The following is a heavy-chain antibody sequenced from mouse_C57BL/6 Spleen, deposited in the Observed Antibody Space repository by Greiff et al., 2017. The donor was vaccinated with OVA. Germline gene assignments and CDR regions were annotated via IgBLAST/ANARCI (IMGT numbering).Heavy chain of an antibody. Sequence: VQLQQPGAELVRPGTSVKLSCKASGYTFTSYWMHWVKQRPGQGLEWIGVIDPSDSYTNYNQKFKGKATLTVDTSSSTDYMQLSSLTSEDSAVYYCARGDYSNYVGYWGQGTTLTVSS. V-gene: IGHV1-59*01. CDR2: IDPSDSYT. D-gene: IGHD2-5*01. J-gene: IGHJ2*01. CDR3: ARGDYSNYVGY. CDR1: GYTFTSYW.